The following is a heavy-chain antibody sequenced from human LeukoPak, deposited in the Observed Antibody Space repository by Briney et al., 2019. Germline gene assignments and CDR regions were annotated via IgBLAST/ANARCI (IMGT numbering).Heavy chain of an antibody. CDR1: GFTFSTYW. CDR3: ARVPTNSYGFGQ. CDR2: ISTDGKNT. D-gene: IGHD5-18*01. V-gene: IGHV3-74*01. J-gene: IGHJ4*02. Sequence: GGSLRLSCAASGFTFSTYWMHWVRQAPGKGLVWVSRISTDGKNTIYADSVKGRFTISRDNAKNTLYLQMNSLTVEDTAVYYCARVPTNSYGFGQWGQGSLVTVSS.